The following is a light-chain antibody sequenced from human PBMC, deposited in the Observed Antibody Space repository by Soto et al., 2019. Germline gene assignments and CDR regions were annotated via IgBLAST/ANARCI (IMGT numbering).Light chain of an antibody. Sequence: QLVLTQPPSVSGAPGQRVTISCSGSSSNIGAGYDVHWYQQLPGTAPKLLIYGNTNRPSGVPDRFSGSKSGTAASLAITGLQAGDEADYYCQSYDTSLRGVFGTGTKLTVL. CDR2: GNT. CDR1: SSNIGAGYD. J-gene: IGLJ1*01. V-gene: IGLV1-40*01. CDR3: QSYDTSLRGV.